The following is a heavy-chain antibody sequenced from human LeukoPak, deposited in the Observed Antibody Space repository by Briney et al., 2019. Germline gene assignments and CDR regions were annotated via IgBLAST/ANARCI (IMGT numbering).Heavy chain of an antibody. CDR3: ARGLTLNYYYYYYMDV. J-gene: IGHJ6*03. CDR2: IIPILGIA. CDR1: GGTFSSYA. D-gene: IGHD3/OR15-3a*01. Sequence: SVKVSCKASGGTFSSYAISWVRQAPGQGLEWMGRIIPILGIANYAQKFQGRVTITADKSTSTAYMELSSLRSEDTAVYYCARGLTLNYYYYYYMDVWGKGTTVTVSS. V-gene: IGHV1-69*04.